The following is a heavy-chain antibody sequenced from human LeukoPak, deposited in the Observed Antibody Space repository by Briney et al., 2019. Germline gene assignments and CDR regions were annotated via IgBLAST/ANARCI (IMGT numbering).Heavy chain of an antibody. CDR1: GGSISSSSYY. V-gene: IGHV4-39*01. CDR3: AILPVVIITYGAFDI. D-gene: IGHD3-22*01. Sequence: SETLSLTCTVSGGSISSSSYYWGWIRQPPGKWLEWIGSIYYSGSTYYNPSLKSRVTMSVDTSKSQFSLKLSSVTAADTAVYYCAILPVVIITYGAFDIWGQGTMVTVSS. J-gene: IGHJ3*02. CDR2: IYYSGST.